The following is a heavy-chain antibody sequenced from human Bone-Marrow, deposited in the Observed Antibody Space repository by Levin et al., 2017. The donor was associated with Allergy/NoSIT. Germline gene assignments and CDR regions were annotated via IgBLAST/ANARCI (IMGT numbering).Heavy chain of an antibody. Sequence: GESLKISCAASESTFSAYEINWVRQAPGKGLEWISYIDYSGSTKYYADSVEGRFTISRDNAQNSLYLHMNSLRAEDTAVYYCACNGYFYGFDIWGQGTTVIVSS. CDR3: ACNGYFYGFDI. J-gene: IGHJ6*02. CDR2: IDYSGSTK. CDR1: ESTFSAYE. V-gene: IGHV3-48*03.